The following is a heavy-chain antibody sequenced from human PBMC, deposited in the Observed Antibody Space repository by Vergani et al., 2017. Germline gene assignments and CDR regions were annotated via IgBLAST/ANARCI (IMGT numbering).Heavy chain of an antibody. V-gene: IGHV1-2*02. D-gene: IGHD1-26*01. CDR1: ESTFSDYN. CDR3: AHSWNFGRRDLFDS. Sequence: QVQLMQSGPVMKKPGGSMKVSCQASESTFSDYNIHWVRQAPGQGLQWMGWISPKTGDTDYLQRFQDRVTMTRGASTKTVYLKMTRLTSDATAIYFCAHSWNFGRRDLFDSWGPGTLVTVSS. J-gene: IGHJ5*01. CDR2: ISPKTGDT.